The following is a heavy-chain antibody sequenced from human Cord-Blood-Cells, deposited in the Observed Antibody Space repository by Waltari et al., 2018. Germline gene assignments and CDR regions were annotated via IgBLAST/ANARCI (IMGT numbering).Heavy chain of an antibody. V-gene: IGHV2-5*01. CDR3: AHSPSSNYIAAAGAAFDY. J-gene: IGHJ4*02. Sequence: QITLKESGPTLVKPTQTLTLTCTFSGFSLSTSGVGVGWIRQPPGKALEWPALIYWNDDKRYSPSLKSRLTITKDTSKNRVVLTMTNMDPVDTATYYCAHSPSSNYIAAAGAAFDYWGQGTLVTVSS. CDR2: IYWNDDK. CDR1: GFSLSTSGVG. D-gene: IGHD6-13*01.